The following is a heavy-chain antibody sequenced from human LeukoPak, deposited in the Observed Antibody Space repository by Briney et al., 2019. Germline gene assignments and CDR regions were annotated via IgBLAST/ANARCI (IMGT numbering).Heavy chain of an antibody. D-gene: IGHD5-12*01. J-gene: IGHJ4*02. Sequence: SETLSLTCTVSGGPISSSSYYWGWIRQPPGKGLEWIGSIYYSGSTYYNPSLKSRVTISVDTSKNQFSLKLSSVTAADTAVYYCARQGGYDSLGFDYWGQGTLVTVSS. CDR1: GGPISSSSYY. V-gene: IGHV4-39*01. CDR3: ARQGGYDSLGFDY. CDR2: IYYSGST.